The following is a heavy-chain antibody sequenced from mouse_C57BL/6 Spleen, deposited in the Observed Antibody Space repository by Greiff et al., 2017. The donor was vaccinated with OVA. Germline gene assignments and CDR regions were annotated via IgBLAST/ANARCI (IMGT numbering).Heavy chain of an antibody. Sequence: QVQLQQPGAELVRPGSSVKLSCKASGYTFTSYWMHWVKQRPIQGLEWIGNIDPSDSDTHYNQKFKDKATLTVDKSSSTAYMQLSSLTSEDSAVDYCARYGYYDYFDYWGQGTTLTVSS. D-gene: IGHD2-3*01. CDR3: ARYGYYDYFDY. CDR2: IDPSDSDT. J-gene: IGHJ2*01. CDR1: GYTFTSYW. V-gene: IGHV1-52*01.